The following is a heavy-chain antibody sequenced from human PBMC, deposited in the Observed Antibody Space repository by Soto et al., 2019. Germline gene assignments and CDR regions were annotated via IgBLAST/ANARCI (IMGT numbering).Heavy chain of an antibody. V-gene: IGHV5-10-1*01. CDR1: GYTFTSYW. CDR2: IDSRHSYI. Sequence: PGESLKISCKGSGYTFTSYWISWVRQMPGKGLEWMGRIDSRHSYINYSPSFQXRVTISADKSISTAYLQSDSLRASDTAMYYCARQITYICDFWGQGTLVTVSS. D-gene: IGHD3-10*01. CDR3: ARQITYICDF. J-gene: IGHJ4*02.